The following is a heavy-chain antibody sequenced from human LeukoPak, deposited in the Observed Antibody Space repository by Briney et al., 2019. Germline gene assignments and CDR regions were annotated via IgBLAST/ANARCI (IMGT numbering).Heavy chain of an antibody. CDR3: ARRKYSYGAYYGMDV. J-gene: IGHJ6*02. CDR1: GGTFSSYA. Sequence: SVKVSCKASGGTFSSYAISWVRQAPGQGLEWVGRIIPILGIANYAQKFRGRVTITADKSTSTAYMELSSLRSEDTAVYYCARRKYSYGAYYGMDVWGQGTTVTVSS. D-gene: IGHD5-18*01. V-gene: IGHV1-69*04. CDR2: IIPILGIA.